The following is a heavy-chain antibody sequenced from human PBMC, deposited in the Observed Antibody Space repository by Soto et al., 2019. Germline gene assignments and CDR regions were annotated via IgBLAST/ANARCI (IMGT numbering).Heavy chain of an antibody. Sequence: QLQLQESGPGLVKPSETLSLTCTVSGGSISSSTYYWGWIRQPPGKGLVWIGTISSSGSTYYNPSLTSRVTIAVDPSRSQFSLKLNSVTAADTAVYFCARRVVVIPTKFFDYWGQGSLVTVSS. CDR3: ARRVVVIPTKFFDY. D-gene: IGHD2-21*01. V-gene: IGHV4-39*01. CDR1: GGSISSSTYY. CDR2: ISSSGST. J-gene: IGHJ4*02.